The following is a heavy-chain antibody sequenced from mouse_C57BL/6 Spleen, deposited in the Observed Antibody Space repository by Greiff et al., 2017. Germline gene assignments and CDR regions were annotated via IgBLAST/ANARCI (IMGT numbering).Heavy chain of an antibody. CDR3: VRQKGPGSYDY. D-gene: IGHD4-1*01. V-gene: IGHV10-1*01. J-gene: IGHJ2*01. CDR1: GFSFNTYA. Sequence: DVHLVESGGGLVQPKGSLKLSCAASGFSFNTYAMNWVRQAPGKGLEWVARIRSKSNNYATYYADSVKDRFTISRDDSESMLYLQMNNLKTEDTAMYYCVRQKGPGSYDYWGQGTTRTVSS. CDR2: IRSKSNNYAT.